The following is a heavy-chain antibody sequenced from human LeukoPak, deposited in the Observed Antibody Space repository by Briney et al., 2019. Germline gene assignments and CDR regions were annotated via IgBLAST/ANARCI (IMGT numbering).Heavy chain of an antibody. J-gene: IGHJ2*01. V-gene: IGHV3-23*01. CDR1: GFTFSSYA. CDR2: ISGSGGST. CDR3: AKTYYDILTDYYVQWGSYFDL. Sequence: GGSLRLSCAASGFTFSSYAMSWVRQAPGRGLEWVSAISGSGGSTYYADSVKGRFTISRDNSKNTLYLQMNSLRAEDTAVYYCAKTYYDILTDYYVQWGSYFDLWGRGTLVTVSS. D-gene: IGHD3-9*01.